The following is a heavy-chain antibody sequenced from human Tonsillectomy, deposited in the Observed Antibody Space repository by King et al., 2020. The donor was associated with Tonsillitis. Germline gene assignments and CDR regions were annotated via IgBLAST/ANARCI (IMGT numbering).Heavy chain of an antibody. J-gene: IGHJ6*03. CDR1: GFTFSTYV. Sequence: VQLVESGGSLVQPGGSLRLSCAASGFTFSTYVMSWVRQAPGKGLEWVSGISGGGGSTDYADSVKGRFTISRDNSKNTLYLQMNSLRAEDTAVYSCAKDTIPHYYMDVWGKGTTVTVSS. CDR2: ISGGGGST. D-gene: IGHD3-3*01. CDR3: AKDTIPHYYMDV. V-gene: IGHV3-23*04.